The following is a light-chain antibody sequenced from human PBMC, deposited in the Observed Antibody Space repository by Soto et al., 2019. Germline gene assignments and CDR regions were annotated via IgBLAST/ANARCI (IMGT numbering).Light chain of an antibody. CDR2: AAS. J-gene: IGKJ1*01. CDR3: KQSYTTPHT. CDR1: QSISSY. Sequence: DIQMTQSPSSLSASVGDRVTITCRASQSISSYLNWYQQKPGKAPKVLIYAASSLQSGVPSRFSGSGSGTDFTLTISSLQPEDFATYYCKQSYTTPHTFGQGTKVDIK. V-gene: IGKV1-39*01.